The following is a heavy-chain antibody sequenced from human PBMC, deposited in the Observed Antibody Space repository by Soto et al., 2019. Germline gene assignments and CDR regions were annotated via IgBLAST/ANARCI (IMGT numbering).Heavy chain of an antibody. J-gene: IGHJ4*02. CDR2: IDYSGSA. D-gene: IGHD5-18*01. V-gene: IGHV4-30-4*01. CDR1: GGSIRSSAYY. Sequence: PSETLSLTCTVSGGSIRSSAYYCTWIRQPPGKGLEWIVFIDYSGSAYHNPSLKSRLTLSVDTSKNQFSLTLGSMTAGDTAVYFCARELTGYSYGPGEVYWGPGTLVTVSS. CDR3: ARELTGYSYGPGEVY.